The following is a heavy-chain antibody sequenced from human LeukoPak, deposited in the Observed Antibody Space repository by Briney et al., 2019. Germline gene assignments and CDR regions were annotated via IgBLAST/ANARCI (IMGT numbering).Heavy chain of an antibody. CDR2: ISTSGDIT. D-gene: IGHD4-17*01. CDR1: GFIFSSHG. CDR3: ARVGEGDYAFDY. V-gene: IGHV3-23*01. Sequence: GGSLRLSCAASGFIFSSHGMNWVRQAPGKGLEWVSGISTSGDITYYADSVKGRFTISRDNSKDTVYLQMDSLRYEDAAVYYWARVGEGDYAFDYWGQGTLVTVSS. J-gene: IGHJ4*02.